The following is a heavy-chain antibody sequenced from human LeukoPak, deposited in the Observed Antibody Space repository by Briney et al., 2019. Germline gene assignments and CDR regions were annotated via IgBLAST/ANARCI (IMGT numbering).Heavy chain of an antibody. CDR2: IYYSGST. CDR1: GGSISSGGYY. CDR3: ARAVIAAAGTDY. V-gene: IGHV4-31*03. J-gene: IGHJ4*02. D-gene: IGHD6-13*01. Sequence: SETLSLTCTVSGGSISSGGYYWSWIRQHPGKGLEWIGYIYYSGSTYYNPSLKSRVTISVDTSKNQFSLKLSSVTAADTAVYYCARAVIAAAGTDYWGQGTLVTVSS.